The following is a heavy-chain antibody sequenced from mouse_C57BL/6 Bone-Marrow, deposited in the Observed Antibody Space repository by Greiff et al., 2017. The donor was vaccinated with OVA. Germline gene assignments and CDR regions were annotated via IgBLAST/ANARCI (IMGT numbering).Heavy chain of an antibody. V-gene: IGHV5-2*01. CDR1: EYTFPSHD. Sequence: EVKLVESGGGLVQPGESLKLSCESTEYTFPSHDMSWVRQTPEKRLEWVASINSDGGSTYYPDTMEGRFIISRDNTKKTLYLQMSSLRSEDTALYYCGRLEGNYDMDYWGQGTSVTVSS. CDR2: INSDGGST. J-gene: IGHJ4*01. CDR3: GRLEGNYDMDY.